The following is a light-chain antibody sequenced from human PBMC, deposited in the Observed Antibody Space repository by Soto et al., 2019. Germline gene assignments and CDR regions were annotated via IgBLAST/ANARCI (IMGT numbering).Light chain of an antibody. Sequence: DIQMTQSPSTLSSSVGDRVTLTCRASQSICSWLAWYHQKPGKAPQLLIYKETSLESGVPSRLTGSGSGTDFTLTISIVQPDDFATYYCQQYNSYPTFGQGTKVEIK. CDR3: QQYNSYPT. CDR1: QSICSW. CDR2: KET. J-gene: IGKJ1*01. V-gene: IGKV1-5*03.